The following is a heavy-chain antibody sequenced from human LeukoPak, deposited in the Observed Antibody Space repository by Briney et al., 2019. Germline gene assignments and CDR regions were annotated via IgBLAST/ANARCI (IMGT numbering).Heavy chain of an antibody. CDR2: INRSGST. J-gene: IGHJ5*02. V-gene: IGHV4-34*01. CDR3: ARGLRFDP. Sequence: PSETLSLTCAVYGGSFSDSYWSWIRQPPGKGLEWIGDINRSGSTNYNPSLKSRASISLDTSKNQFSLKLRSVTAADTAINYCARGLRFDPWGQGTLVIVSS. CDR1: GGSFSDSY.